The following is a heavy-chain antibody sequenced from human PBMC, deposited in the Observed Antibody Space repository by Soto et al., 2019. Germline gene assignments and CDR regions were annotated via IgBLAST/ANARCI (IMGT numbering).Heavy chain of an antibody. D-gene: IGHD6-19*01. CDR2: ISGSGGST. Sequence: PGGSLRLSCAASGFTFSSYAMSWVRQAPGKGLEWVSAISGSGGSTYYADSVKGRFTISRDNSKNTLYLQMNSLRAEDTAVYYCAKCGPHSGWYPYYYYGMDVWGQGTTVTVSS. V-gene: IGHV3-23*01. CDR3: AKCGPHSGWYPYYYYGMDV. J-gene: IGHJ6*02. CDR1: GFTFSSYA.